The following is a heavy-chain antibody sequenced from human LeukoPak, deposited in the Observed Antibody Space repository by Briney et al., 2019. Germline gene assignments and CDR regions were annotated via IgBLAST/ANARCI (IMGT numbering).Heavy chain of an antibody. CDR3: AKGYDILTGYPNPDAFDI. V-gene: IGHV3-9*01. CDR2: ISWNSGSI. J-gene: IGHJ3*02. D-gene: IGHD3-9*01. CDR1: GFTFDDYA. Sequence: GGSLRLSCAASGFTFDDYAMHWVRQAPGKGLEWVSGISWNSGSIGYADSVKGRFTISRDNAKNSLYLQMNSLRAEDTAVYYCAKGYDILTGYPNPDAFDIWGQGTMVTVSS.